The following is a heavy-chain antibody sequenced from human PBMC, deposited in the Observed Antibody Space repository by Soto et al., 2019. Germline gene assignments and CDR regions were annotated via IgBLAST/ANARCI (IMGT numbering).Heavy chain of an antibody. CDR2: ISVSGDNT. CDR3: AKRPLVSAGQFYYDYYYMDV. V-gene: IGHV3-23*01. Sequence: GGSLRLSCAGSGFTFSNYAMKWVRQAPGKGLEWVSVISVSGDNTYYADSVKGRFTISRDNSKNTLYLQMNSLRVDDTAVYYCAKRPLVSAGQFYYDYYYMDVWGKGTTVTVSS. CDR1: GFTFSNYA. J-gene: IGHJ6*03. D-gene: IGHD2-8*01.